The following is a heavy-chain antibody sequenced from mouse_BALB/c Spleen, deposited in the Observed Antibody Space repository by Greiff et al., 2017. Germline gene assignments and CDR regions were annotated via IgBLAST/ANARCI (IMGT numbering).Heavy chain of an antibody. D-gene: IGHD1-1*01. Sequence: EVQLQESGPGLVKPSQSLSLTCTVTGYSITSDYAWNWIRQFPGNKLEWMGYISYSGSTSYNPSLKSRISITRDTSKNQFFLQLNSVTTEDTATYYCARSKDYFFAYWGQGTLVTVSA. CDR1: GYSITSDYA. CDR3: ARSKDYFFAY. V-gene: IGHV3-2*02. CDR2: ISYSGST. J-gene: IGHJ3*01.